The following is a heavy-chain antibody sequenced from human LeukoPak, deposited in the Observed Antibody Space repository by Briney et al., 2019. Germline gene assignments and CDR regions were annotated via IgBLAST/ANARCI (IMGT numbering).Heavy chain of an antibody. CDR3: AKGHLAVAGGYYFDS. V-gene: IGHV3-9*01. D-gene: IGHD6-19*01. CDR1: GFTFDEYA. J-gene: IGHJ4*02. Sequence: GRSLRLSCAASGFTFDEYAMHWVRQVPGKGLEWVSGISWNSGRIAYADSLKGRFTISRDNAKNSLYLEMNSLRPEDTAFYYCAKGHLAVAGGYYFDSWGQGTLVTVSS. CDR2: ISWNSGRI.